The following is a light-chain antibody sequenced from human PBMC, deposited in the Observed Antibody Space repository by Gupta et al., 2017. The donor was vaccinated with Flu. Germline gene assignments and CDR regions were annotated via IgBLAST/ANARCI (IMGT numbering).Light chain of an antibody. V-gene: IGLV2-14*01. CDR1: SSDIGGYDY. CDR2: EVI. J-gene: IGLJ1*01. CDR3: ISYTDTSTWV. Sequence: QSALTQPPSVSGSPGQSITISCNGTSSDIGGYDYVSWYQQHPGTAPKLIIYEVIHRPSGISYRFSGSKSGTTASTTISGLQPEDDAYYYCISYTDTSTWVFGTGTKLTVL.